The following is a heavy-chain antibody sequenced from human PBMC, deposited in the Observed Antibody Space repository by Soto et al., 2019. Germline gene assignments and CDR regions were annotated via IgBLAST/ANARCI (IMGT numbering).Heavy chain of an antibody. J-gene: IGHJ6*03. CDR3: ARASYFDWFYMDV. Sequence: SETLSLTCTVSGGSISSYYWSWIRRPPGKGLEWIGYIYYSGSTNYNPSLKSRVTITVDTSKNQFSLKLSSVTAADTAVYYCARASYFDWFYMDVWGKGTTVTVSS. CDR1: GGSISSYY. V-gene: IGHV4-59*01. CDR2: IYYSGST. D-gene: IGHD3-9*01.